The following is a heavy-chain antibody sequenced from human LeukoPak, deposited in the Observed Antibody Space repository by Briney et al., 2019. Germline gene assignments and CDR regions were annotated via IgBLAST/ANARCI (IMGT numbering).Heavy chain of an antibody. CDR1: GDSISSGIHY. D-gene: IGHD3-16*01. CDR3: ARGLFEFGDLFDY. J-gene: IGHJ4*02. V-gene: IGHV4-61*02. Sequence: SETLSLTCTVSGDSISSGIHYWNWIRQPAGKGLERIGRIYTSGSTNYNPSLKSRVTMSVDTSKNQFSLKLSSVTAADTAVYYCARGLFEFGDLFDYWGQGTLVTVSS. CDR2: IYTSGST.